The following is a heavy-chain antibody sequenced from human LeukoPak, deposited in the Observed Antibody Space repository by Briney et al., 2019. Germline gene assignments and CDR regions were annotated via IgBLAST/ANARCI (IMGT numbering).Heavy chain of an antibody. CDR3: ARGPSRSGYYLGPWFDP. CDR2: INPNGGGT. V-gene: IGHV1-2*02. Sequence: VSVKVSCKASGYTFTGYYMHWVRQAPGQGLEWMGWINPNGGGTNYAQKFQGRVTMTRDTSISTAYMELSRLRSDDTAVYYCARGPSRSGYYLGPWFDPWGQGTLVTVSS. CDR1: GYTFTGYY. J-gene: IGHJ5*02. D-gene: IGHD3-22*01.